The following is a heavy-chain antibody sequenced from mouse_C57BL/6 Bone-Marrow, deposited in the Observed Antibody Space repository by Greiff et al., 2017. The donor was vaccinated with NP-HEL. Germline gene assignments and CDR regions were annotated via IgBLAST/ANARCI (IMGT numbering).Heavy chain of an antibody. V-gene: IGHV2-6-1*01. CDR3: ARHGSSLYYAMDY. D-gene: IGHD1-1*01. CDR2: IWSDGST. CDR1: GFSLTSYG. Sequence: VHLVESGPGLVAPSQCLSITCTVSGFSLTSYGVHWVRQPPGKGLEWLVVIWSDGSTTYNSALKSRLSISKDNSKSQVFLKMNSLQTDDTAMYYCARHGSSLYYAMDYWGQGTSVTVSS. J-gene: IGHJ4*01.